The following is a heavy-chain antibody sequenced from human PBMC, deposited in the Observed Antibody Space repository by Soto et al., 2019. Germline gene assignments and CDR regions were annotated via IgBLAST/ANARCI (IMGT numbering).Heavy chain of an antibody. J-gene: IGHJ6*02. D-gene: IGHD2-15*01. CDR3: ARDCSGGSCYPGMDV. V-gene: IGHV3-21*01. CDR1: GFNFNSYT. CDR2: ISSSGYI. Sequence: EVQLVESGGGLVKPGGSLRLSCAASGFNFNSYTINWVRQAPGQRLEWLSSISSSGYIFSTDSVRGRFTISRDNAKNSVYLQRNSLRAEDTAVYFCARDCSGGSCYPGMDVWGQGTTVTVSS.